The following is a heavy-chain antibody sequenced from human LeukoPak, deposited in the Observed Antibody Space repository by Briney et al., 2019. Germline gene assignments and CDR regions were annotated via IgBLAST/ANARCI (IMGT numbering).Heavy chain of an antibody. J-gene: IGHJ4*02. V-gene: IGHV3-7*03. CDR2: IKQDGSEK. CDR1: GFTFSSYW. CDR3: AKGPIYGNYFDY. Sequence: GGSLRLSCAASGFTFSSYWMSWVRQAPGKGLEWVANIKQDGSEKYYVDSVKGRFTISRDNAKNSLYLQMNSLRAEDTALYYCAKGPIYGNYFDYWGQGTLVTVSS. D-gene: IGHD3-16*01.